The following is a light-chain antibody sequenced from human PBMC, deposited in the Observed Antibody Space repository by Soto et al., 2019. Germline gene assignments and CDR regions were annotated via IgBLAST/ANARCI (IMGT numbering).Light chain of an antibody. J-gene: IGKJ5*01. CDR2: GAS. CDR1: QSVSIL. V-gene: IGKV3-15*01. CDR3: QQYNNWPPSIT. Sequence: VLTQSPATLSVSQGDRATLSCRASQSVSILLAWYQQKPGQAPRLLIYGASTRDTGIPARISGSGSGTEFTLTISSLQSEDFGVYYCQQYNNWPPSITFGQGTRLDIK.